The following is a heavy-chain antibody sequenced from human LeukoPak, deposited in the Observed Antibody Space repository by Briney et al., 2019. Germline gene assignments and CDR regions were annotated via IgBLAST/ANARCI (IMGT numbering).Heavy chain of an antibody. Sequence: PGGSLRLSWAASGFTFSSYSMNWVRQAPGKGLEWVSYIRSSSSTMYYADSVKGRFTISRDNAKNSLYLQMNSLRAEDTAVYYCARADYYGSGNYYTSDYWGQGTLVTVSS. J-gene: IGHJ4*02. CDR2: IRSSSSTM. V-gene: IGHV3-48*01. CDR3: ARADYYGSGNYYTSDY. CDR1: GFTFSSYS. D-gene: IGHD3-10*01.